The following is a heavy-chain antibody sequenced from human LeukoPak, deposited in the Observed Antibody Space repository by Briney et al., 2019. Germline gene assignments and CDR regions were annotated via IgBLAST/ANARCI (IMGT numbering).Heavy chain of an antibody. D-gene: IGHD3-16*01. CDR2: ISAYNGNT. J-gene: IGHJ4*02. CDR3: ARDGGLAGAVDY. CDR1: GYTLTELS. V-gene: IGHV1-18*01. Sequence: ASVKVSCKVSGYTLTELSMHWVRQAPGQGLEWMGWISAYNGNTNYAQKLQGRVTMTTDTSTSTAYMELRSLRSDDTAVYYCARDGGLAGAVDYWGQGTLVTVSS.